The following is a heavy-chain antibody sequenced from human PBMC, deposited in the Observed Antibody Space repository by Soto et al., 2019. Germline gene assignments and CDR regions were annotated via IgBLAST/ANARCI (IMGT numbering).Heavy chain of an antibody. D-gene: IGHD3-10*01. J-gene: IGHJ6*02. CDR2: ISAYNGNT. CDR1: GYTFTSYG. Sequence: QVQLVQSGAEVKKPGASVKVSCKASGYTFTSYGISWVRQAPGQGLEWMGWISAYNGNTNYAQKLQGSVTMTTDTSTSTAYMELRSVRSDDTAVYYCARLKFVVRFGGIYYCYGMDVWGQGTTVTVSS. V-gene: IGHV1-18*01. CDR3: ARLKFVVRFGGIYYCYGMDV.